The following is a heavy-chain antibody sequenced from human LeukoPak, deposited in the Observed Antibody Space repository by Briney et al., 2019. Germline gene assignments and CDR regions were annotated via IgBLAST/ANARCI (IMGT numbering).Heavy chain of an antibody. CDR2: INPSGGST. J-gene: IGHJ4*02. Sequence: ASVKVSCKASGYTFTSYYMHWVRQAPGQGLEWMGIINPSGGSTSYAQKFQGRVTMTRDTSTSTVYMELSSLRSEDTAVYYCARDGQGIAAAGDLDYWSQGTLVTVSS. D-gene: IGHD6-13*01. CDR3: ARDGQGIAAAGDLDY. CDR1: GYTFTSYY. V-gene: IGHV1-46*01.